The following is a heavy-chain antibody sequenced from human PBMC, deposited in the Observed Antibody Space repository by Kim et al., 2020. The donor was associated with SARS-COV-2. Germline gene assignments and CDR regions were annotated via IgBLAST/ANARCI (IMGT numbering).Heavy chain of an antibody. CDR3: ARAYYYDSSDYYYGMDV. CDR1: GGSISSGGYY. CDR2: IYYSGST. Sequence: SETLSLTCTVSGGSISSGGYYWSWIRQHPGKGLEWIGYIYYSGSTYYNPSLKSRVTISVDTSKNQFSLKLSSVTAADTAVYYCARAYYYDSSDYYYGMDVWGRGTTVAVSS. D-gene: IGHD3-22*01. J-gene: IGHJ6*02. V-gene: IGHV4-31*03.